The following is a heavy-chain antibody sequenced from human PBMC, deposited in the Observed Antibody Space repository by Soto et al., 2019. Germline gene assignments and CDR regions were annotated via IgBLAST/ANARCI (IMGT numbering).Heavy chain of an antibody. V-gene: IGHV1-46*03. CDR3: ARGGLRYFDWGSHDVFDI. Sequence: GPSVKVSCKASGYTFTSYYMHWVRQAPGQGLEWMGIINPSGGSTSYAQKFQGRVTMTRDTSTSTVYMELSSLRSEDTAVYYCARGGLRYFDWGSHDVFDIWGQGSMVIVSS. CDR1: GYTFTSYY. D-gene: IGHD3-9*01. CDR2: INPSGGST. J-gene: IGHJ3*02.